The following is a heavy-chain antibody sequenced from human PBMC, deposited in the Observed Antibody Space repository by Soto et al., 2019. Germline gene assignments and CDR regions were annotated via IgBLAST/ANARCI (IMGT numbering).Heavy chain of an antibody. Sequence: SVKVSCKDTGGLFSSYAVSWVRQAPGQGLEWMGGIIPVFDTVYYAQKFQGRVTITADESTSKAYMELSSLRSEDTAVYYCARSNIVVVVAARVEFDYWGQGTLVTVSS. CDR3: ARSNIVVVVAARVEFDY. V-gene: IGHV1-69*13. CDR2: IIPVFDTV. CDR1: GGLFSSYA. J-gene: IGHJ4*02. D-gene: IGHD2-15*01.